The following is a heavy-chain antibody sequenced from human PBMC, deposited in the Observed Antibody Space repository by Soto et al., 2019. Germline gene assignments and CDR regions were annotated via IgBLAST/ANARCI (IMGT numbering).Heavy chain of an antibody. V-gene: IGHV3-7*01. CDR1: GFTLSDSW. CDR3: VRGGSNYAS. D-gene: IGHD4-4*01. J-gene: IGHJ5*02. Sequence: EVQLVESGGGLVQPGGSLRLSCTASGFTLSDSWMTGVRQAPGKGLEWVARIKPDESEKKYADSVKGRFSISRDNAKNSMDLQMDSLRCEDTAVYYCVRGGSNYASWGQGPLVTVSS. CDR2: IKPDESEK.